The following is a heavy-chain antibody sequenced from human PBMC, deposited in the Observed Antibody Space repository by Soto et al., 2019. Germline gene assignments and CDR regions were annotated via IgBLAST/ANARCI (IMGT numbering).Heavy chain of an antibody. Sequence: QVQLQQSGPRLVKPSQTLSLICAISGDSVSSASATWSWIRQSPSGRLEWLGRTYYRSKWHNDYAVSVNSRIAIITDTSKNPLSLQLSSVIREDTAVYFCARDGSVYQFNSDVWGRVSLVTVSS. CDR3: ARDGSVYQFNSDV. J-gene: IGHJ2*01. CDR1: GDSVSSASAT. V-gene: IGHV6-1*01. D-gene: IGHD2-2*01. CDR2: TYYRSKWHN.